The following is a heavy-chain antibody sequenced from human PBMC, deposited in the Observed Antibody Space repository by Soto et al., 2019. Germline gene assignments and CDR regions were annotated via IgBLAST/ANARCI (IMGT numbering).Heavy chain of an antibody. CDR3: ASRSSARIHGVDV. D-gene: IGHD2-2*01. J-gene: IGHJ6*02. CDR2: IYSGGGT. Sequence: GGSLRLSCAASGFTVSNNFMSWVRQAPGKGLEWVSLIYSGGGTYYADSVEGRFTISRDNSKNTLYLQMNILRAEDTAVYYCASRSSARIHGVDVWGQGTTVTVSS. CDR1: GFTVSNNF. V-gene: IGHV3-53*01.